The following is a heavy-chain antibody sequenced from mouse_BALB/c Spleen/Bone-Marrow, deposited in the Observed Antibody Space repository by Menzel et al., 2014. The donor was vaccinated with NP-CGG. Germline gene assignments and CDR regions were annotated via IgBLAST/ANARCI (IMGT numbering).Heavy chain of an antibody. V-gene: IGHV1-80*01. CDR3: ARSGYGSNYDY. CDR1: LCIQCHW. Sequence: QVQLKAVWGWAGEAWVLSEDFLQGFWLCIQCHWMIWVKQRPGQGLEWIGQIYPGDGDTNYNGKFKGKATLTADKSSSTAYMQLSSLTSEDSAVYFCARSGYGSNYDYWGQGTTLTVSS. CDR2: IYPGDGDT. J-gene: IGHJ2*01. D-gene: IGHD1-1*01.